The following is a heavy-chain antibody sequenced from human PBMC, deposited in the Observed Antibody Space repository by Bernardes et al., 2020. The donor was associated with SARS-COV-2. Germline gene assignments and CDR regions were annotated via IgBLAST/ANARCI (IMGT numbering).Heavy chain of an antibody. CDR3: ARAYWRYGGNSDYYYYYGMDV. V-gene: IGHV1-69*13. J-gene: IGHJ6*02. CDR2: IIPIFGTA. CDR1: GGTFSSYA. Sequence: SVKDSCKASGGTFSSYAISWVRQAPGQGLEWMGGIIPIFGTANYAQKFQGRVTITADESTSTAYMELSSLRSEDTAVYYCARAYWRYGGNSDYYYYYGMDVWGQGTTVTVSS. D-gene: IGHD4-17*01.